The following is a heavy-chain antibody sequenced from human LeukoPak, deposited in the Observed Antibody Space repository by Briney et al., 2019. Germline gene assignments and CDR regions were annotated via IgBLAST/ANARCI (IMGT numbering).Heavy chain of an antibody. CDR3: ARGDRSGYSTLGY. CDR2: IYYSGST. D-gene: IGHD3-22*01. CDR1: GGSMSSHY. Sequence: SETLSLTCKVSGGSMSSHYWSWIRQPPGKGLEWIGDIYYSGSTNYNPSLNSRVTISLDTSKNQFSLNLRSVTAADTAVYYCARGDRSGYSTLGYWGQGTLVTVSS. V-gene: IGHV4-59*11. J-gene: IGHJ4*02.